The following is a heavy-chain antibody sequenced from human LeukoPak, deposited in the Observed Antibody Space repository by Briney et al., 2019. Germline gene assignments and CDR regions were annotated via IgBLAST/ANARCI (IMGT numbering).Heavy chain of an antibody. V-gene: IGHV3-33*01. J-gene: IGHJ4*01. D-gene: IGHD6-19*01. CDR3: ARGWGFSSGWYYFDF. Sequence: PGGSLRLSCVASGFTFSSHGMHWVRQAPGKGLEWVAVIWYDASEKYYADSVKGRFTISRDNSKNTMYLQMGSLRPEDMAVYYCARGWGFSSGWYYFDFWGQGTLVTVSS. CDR1: GFTFSSHG. CDR2: IWYDASEK.